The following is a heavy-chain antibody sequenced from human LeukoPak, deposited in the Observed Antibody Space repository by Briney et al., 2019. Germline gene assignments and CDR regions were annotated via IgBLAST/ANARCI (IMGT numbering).Heavy chain of an antibody. CDR3: AREEDSRAIRTSDGLDV. Sequence: GGSLRLSCAASGFTFNSYTMNWVRQAPGKGLEWASCVSKSSDYIYYADSVRGRFTISRDNAKNLAYLEMNSLRAEDTGVYYCAREEDSRAIRTSDGLDVWGEGTTVTVSP. J-gene: IGHJ6*04. CDR1: GFTFNSYT. CDR2: VSKSSDYI. D-gene: IGHD3-22*01. V-gene: IGHV3-21*01.